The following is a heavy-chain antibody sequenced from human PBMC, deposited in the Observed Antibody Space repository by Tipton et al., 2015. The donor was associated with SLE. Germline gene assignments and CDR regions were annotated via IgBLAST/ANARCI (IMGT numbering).Heavy chain of an antibody. J-gene: IGHJ6*04. CDR2: INHSGST. V-gene: IGHV4-34*01. CDR1: GGSFSGYY. CDR3: VRHGRRDV. Sequence: TLSLTCAVYGGSFSGYYWSWIRQPPGKGLEWIGEINHSGSTNYNPSLKSRVTISVDTSKNQFSLKLSSVTAADTAVYYCVRHGRRDVWGKGTTVTVSS. D-gene: IGHD2-15*01.